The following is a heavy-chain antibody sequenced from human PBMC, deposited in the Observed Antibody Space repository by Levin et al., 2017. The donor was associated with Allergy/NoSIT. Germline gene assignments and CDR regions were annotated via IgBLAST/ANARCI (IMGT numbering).Heavy chain of an antibody. J-gene: IGHJ4*02. CDR3: AKKFDGGSSWYAFDH. V-gene: IGHV3-23*01. Sequence: RTGGSLRLSCAASGFIFRNYVMTWLRQSPRKGLEWVSSIGGSGDSAYYADSVKGRFTVSRDNSKNTLYLQMSSLGAEDTAVYYCAKKFDGGSSWYAFDHWGQGTLVTVSS. D-gene: IGHD6-13*01. CDR1: GFIFRNYV. CDR2: IGGSGDSA.